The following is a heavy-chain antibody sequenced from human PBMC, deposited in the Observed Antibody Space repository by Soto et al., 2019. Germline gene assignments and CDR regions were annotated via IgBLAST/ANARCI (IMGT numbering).Heavy chain of an antibody. J-gene: IGHJ4*02. CDR1: GGTFSSYT. CDR2: IIPILGIA. CDR3: ARGPVAGTLVH. Sequence: QVQLVQSGAEVKKPGSSVKVSCKASGGTFSSYTISWVRQAPGQGLEWMGRIIPILGIANYAQKFQGRVTITADKSTSTAYMELSSPRSEDTAVYYCARGPVAGTLVHWGQGTLVTVSS. D-gene: IGHD6-19*01. V-gene: IGHV1-69*02.